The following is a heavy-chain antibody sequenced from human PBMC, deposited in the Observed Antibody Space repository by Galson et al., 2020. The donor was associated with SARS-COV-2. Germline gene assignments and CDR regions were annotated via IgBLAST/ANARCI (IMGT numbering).Heavy chain of an antibody. D-gene: IGHD4-4*01. CDR2: IYFNGNT. CDR3: ARKTSTYDY. Sequence: ASETLSLTCTVSAGFISSTGYYWGWIRQPPGKGLEWIGSIYFNGNTFYNPSLKSRVTFSIATSKNQFSLRLSSVTAADTAVYFCARKTSTYDYWGRGILVTVSS. V-gene: IGHV4-39*07. J-gene: IGHJ4*01. CDR1: AGFISSTGYY.